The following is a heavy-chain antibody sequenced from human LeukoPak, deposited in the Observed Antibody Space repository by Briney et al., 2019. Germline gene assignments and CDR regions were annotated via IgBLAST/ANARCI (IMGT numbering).Heavy chain of an antibody. Sequence: SETLSLTCTVSGGSITSADYYWSWIRQPPGTGLEWIGYIYYSGGTYYNPSLKSRLTITISADTSKNQFSLNLSSVTAADTAVYYCATVTRWTYYFDYWGQGTLVTVSS. V-gene: IGHV4-30-4*08. J-gene: IGHJ4*02. CDR3: ATVTRWTYYFDY. D-gene: IGHD3/OR15-3a*01. CDR2: IYYSGGT. CDR1: GGSITSADYY.